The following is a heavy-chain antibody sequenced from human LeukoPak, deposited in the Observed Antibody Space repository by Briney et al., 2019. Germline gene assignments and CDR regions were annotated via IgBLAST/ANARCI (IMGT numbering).Heavy chain of an antibody. CDR2: ITPIFGTA. CDR1: GGTFSSYA. D-gene: IGHD3-10*01. V-gene: IGHV1-69*13. CDR3: ARAGDPDNWFDP. Sequence: ASVKVSCKASGGTFSSYAISWVRQAPGQGLEWMGGITPIFGTANYAQKFQGRVTITADESTSTAYMELSSLRSEDTAVYYCARAGDPDNWFDPWGQGTLVTVSS. J-gene: IGHJ5*02.